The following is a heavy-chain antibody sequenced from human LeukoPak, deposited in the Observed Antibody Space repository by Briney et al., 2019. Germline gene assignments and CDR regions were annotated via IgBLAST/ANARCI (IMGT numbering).Heavy chain of an antibody. D-gene: IGHD6-19*01. CDR3: GISESGWDSYTTLEYYFDY. V-gene: IGHV1-18*01. J-gene: IGHJ4*02. Sequence: ASVKVSCMAPGYTFTTYGFTWVGQAPGQGLEWMGWISAYNGNTNYAQKLQGRVTMTTDTSTSTAYMELRSLRSADTAVSYCGISESGWDSYTTLEYYFDYWGQGTLVTVSS. CDR1: GYTFTTYG. CDR2: ISAYNGNT.